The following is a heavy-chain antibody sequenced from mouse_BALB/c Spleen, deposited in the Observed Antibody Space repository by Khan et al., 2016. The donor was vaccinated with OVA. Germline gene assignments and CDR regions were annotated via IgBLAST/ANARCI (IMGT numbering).Heavy chain of an antibody. V-gene: IGHV2-2*02. D-gene: IGHD1-1*02. J-gene: IGHJ2*01. Sequence: QVQLKQSGPGLVQPSQSLSITCTVSGFSLANYGVHWVRQSPGNGLEWLGVIWSGGITDYNATFISRLSISKDNSKGQVFFKMNSLQANDTAIYYCARNRNGYFDSWGQGSTLTVSS. CDR1: GFSLANYG. CDR2: IWSGGIT. CDR3: ARNRNGYFDS.